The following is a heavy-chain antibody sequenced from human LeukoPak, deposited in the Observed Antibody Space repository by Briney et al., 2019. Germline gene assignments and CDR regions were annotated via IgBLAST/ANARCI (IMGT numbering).Heavy chain of an antibody. CDR3: TRAYSSGWVDY. D-gene: IGHD6-19*01. CDR2: ISGSGGST. CDR1: GFTFSSYA. J-gene: IGHJ4*02. Sequence: GGSLRLSCAASGFTFSSYAMSWVRQAPGKGLEWVSAISGSGGSTYYADSVKGRFTISRDISKNTLYLQMNSLRAEDMAVYYCTRAYSSGWVDYWGQGTLVTVFS. V-gene: IGHV3-23*01.